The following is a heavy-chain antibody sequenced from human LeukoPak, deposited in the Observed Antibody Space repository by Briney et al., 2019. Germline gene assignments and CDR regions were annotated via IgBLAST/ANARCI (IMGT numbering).Heavy chain of an antibody. CDR2: IYWNDDK. D-gene: IGHD3-22*01. J-gene: IGHJ1*01. Sequence: TLSLTCTVSVGSLSSSSYYWGWIRQPPGKGLEWLALIYWNDDKRYSPSMKSRLTLTKDTSKNQVVLTMANMDPVDTATYYCAQAYYYETSGLQHWGQSTLVTVSS. CDR1: VGSLSSSSYY. V-gene: IGHV2-5*01. CDR3: AQAYYYETSGLQH.